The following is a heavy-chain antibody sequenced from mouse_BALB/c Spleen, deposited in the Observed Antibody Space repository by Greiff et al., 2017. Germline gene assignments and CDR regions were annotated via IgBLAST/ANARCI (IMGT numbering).Heavy chain of an antibody. CDR2: ISSGSSTI. V-gene: IGHV5-17*02. J-gene: IGHJ2*01. D-gene: IGHD1-1*01. Sequence: EVKLMESGGGLVQPGGSRKLSCAASGFTFSSFGMHWVRQAPEKGLEWVAYISSGSSTIYYADTVKGRFTISRDNPKNTLFLQMTSLRSEDTAMYYCARYYDYFDYWGQGTTLTVSS. CDR3: ARYYDYFDY. CDR1: GFTFSSFG.